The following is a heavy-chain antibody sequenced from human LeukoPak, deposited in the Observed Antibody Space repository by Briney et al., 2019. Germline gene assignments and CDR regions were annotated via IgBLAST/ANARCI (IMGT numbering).Heavy chain of an antibody. CDR3: ASARGIAVAGTPDY. D-gene: IGHD6-19*01. CDR2: IIPIFGTA. J-gene: IGHJ4*02. CDR1: GGTFSSYA. Sequence: SVKVSCKASGGTFSSYAISWVRQAPGQGLEWMGGIIPIFGTANYAQKFQGRVTITADKSTSTAYMELSSLRSEDTAVYYCASARGIAVAGTPDYWGQGTLVTVSS. V-gene: IGHV1-69*06.